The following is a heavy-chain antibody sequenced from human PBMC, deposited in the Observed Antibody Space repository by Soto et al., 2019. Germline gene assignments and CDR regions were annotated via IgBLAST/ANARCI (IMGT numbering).Heavy chain of an antibody. CDR1: GYTFTGYY. CDR2: INPNSGGT. J-gene: IGHJ6*02. V-gene: IGHV1-2*02. Sequence: ASVKVSCKASGYTFTGYYMHWVRQAPGQGLEWMGWINPNSGGTNYAQKFQGRVTMTRDTSISTAYMELSRLRSDDTAVYYCARAYYDIWTGYYFHYYYGMDVWGQGTTVTVSS. CDR3: ARAYYDIWTGYYFHYYYGMDV. D-gene: IGHD3-9*01.